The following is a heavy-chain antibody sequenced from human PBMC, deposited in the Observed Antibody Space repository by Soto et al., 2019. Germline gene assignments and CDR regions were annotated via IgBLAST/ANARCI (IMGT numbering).Heavy chain of an antibody. Sequence: ESGGGVVQPGRSLRLSCAASGFTFSSYGMHWVRQAPGKGLEWVAVISYDGSNKYYADSVKGRFTISRDNSKNTLYLQMNSLRAEDTAVYYCAKDRDSSGCDYWGQGTLVTVSS. D-gene: IGHD6-19*01. V-gene: IGHV3-30*18. CDR1: GFTFSSYG. J-gene: IGHJ4*02. CDR2: ISYDGSNK. CDR3: AKDRDSSGCDY.